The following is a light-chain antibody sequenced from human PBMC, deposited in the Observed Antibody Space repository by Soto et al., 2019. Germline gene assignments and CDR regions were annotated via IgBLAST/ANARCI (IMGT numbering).Light chain of an antibody. CDR1: QSVSSD. Sequence: EIVMTQSPATLSVSPGERATLSCRASQSVSSDLAWYHQKPGQAPRLLIYGASTRATGIPARFSGSGSGTECTLTINSLQSEDSAVYYCQQYNNWPRTFGQGTKVDIK. J-gene: IGKJ1*01. CDR2: GAS. V-gene: IGKV3-15*01. CDR3: QQYNNWPRT.